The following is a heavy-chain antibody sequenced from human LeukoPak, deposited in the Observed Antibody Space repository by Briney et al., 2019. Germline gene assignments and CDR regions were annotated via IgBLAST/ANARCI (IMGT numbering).Heavy chain of an antibody. CDR2: INPNSGGT. V-gene: IGHV1-2*02. Sequence: ASVKVSCKASGYTVTGYYMHWVRQAPGHGLEWMGWINPNSGGTNYAQKFQGRVTMTRDTSISTAYMELSRLRSDDTAVYYCAATLRDLYYFDYWGQGTPVTVSS. D-gene: IGHD1-26*01. CDR1: GYTVTGYY. CDR3: AATLRDLYYFDY. J-gene: IGHJ4*02.